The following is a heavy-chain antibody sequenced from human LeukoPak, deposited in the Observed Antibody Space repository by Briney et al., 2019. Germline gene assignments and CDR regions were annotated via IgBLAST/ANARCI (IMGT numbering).Heavy chain of an antibody. CDR2: IIPIFGTA. Sequence: ASVTVSCKASGGTFSSYAISWVRQAPGQGLEWMGGIIPIFGTANYAQKFQGRVTITADKSTSTAYMELSSLRSEDTAVYYCAAHLSDYDSSGPTSYGMDVWGKGTTVTVSS. V-gene: IGHV1-69*06. J-gene: IGHJ6*04. CDR1: GGTFSSYA. CDR3: AAHLSDYDSSGPTSYGMDV. D-gene: IGHD3-22*01.